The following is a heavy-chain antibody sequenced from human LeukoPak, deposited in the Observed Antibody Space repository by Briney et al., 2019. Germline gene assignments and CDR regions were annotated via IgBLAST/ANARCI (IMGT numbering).Heavy chain of an antibody. CDR3: ARARNSGYDFILGI. CDR1: GYTFTSYA. D-gene: IGHD5-12*01. J-gene: IGHJ4*02. V-gene: IGHV1-2*02. CDR2: VNPNSGGT. Sequence: ASVKVSCKASGYTFTSYAMHWVRQAPGQGLEWMGWVNPNSGGTNYAQKFQGRVTMTRDTSISTAYMELSRLGSDDTAVYYCARARNSGYDFILGIWGQGTLVTVSS.